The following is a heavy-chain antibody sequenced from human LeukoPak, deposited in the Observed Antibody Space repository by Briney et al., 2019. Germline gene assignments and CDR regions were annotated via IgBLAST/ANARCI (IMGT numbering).Heavy chain of an antibody. CDR2: IYTSGST. CDR3: ARTHGDYFYYYGMDV. D-gene: IGHD4-17*01. Sequence: PSETLSLTCTVSGGSISSYYWSWIRQPAGKGLEWIGRIYTSGSTNYSPSLKSRVTMSVDTSKNQFSLKLNSVTAADTAVYYCARTHGDYFYYYGMDVWGQGTTVTVSS. J-gene: IGHJ6*02. CDR1: GGSISSYY. V-gene: IGHV4-4*07.